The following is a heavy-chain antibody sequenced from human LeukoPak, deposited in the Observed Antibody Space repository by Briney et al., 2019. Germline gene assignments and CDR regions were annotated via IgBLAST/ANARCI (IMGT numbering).Heavy chain of an antibody. J-gene: IGHJ4*02. V-gene: IGHV4-38-2*02. CDR3: ARESSSSTPIDY. CDR2: IYHSGST. CDR1: GYSISSGYY. Sequence: SQTLSLTCTVSGYSISSGYYWGWIRQPPGKGLEWIGSIYHSGSTYYNPSLKSRVTISVDTSKNQFSLKLSSVTAADTAVYYCARESSSSTPIDYWGQGTLVTVFS. D-gene: IGHD6-6*01.